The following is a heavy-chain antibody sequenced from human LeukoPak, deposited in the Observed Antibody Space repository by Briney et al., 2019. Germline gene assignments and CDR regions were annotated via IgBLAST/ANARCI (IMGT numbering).Heavy chain of an antibody. CDR1: GFTFSSYE. V-gene: IGHV3-48*03. J-gene: IGHJ4*02. D-gene: IGHD6-19*01. CDR2: ISRSGSSI. CDR3: AKDPGYSSGVDY. Sequence: GGSLRLSCAASGFTFSSYEMNWVRQAPGKGLERVSYISRSGSSIYYTDSVKGRFTISRDNSKNTMYLQMNSLRAEDTAVYYCAKDPGYSSGVDYWGQGTLVTVSS.